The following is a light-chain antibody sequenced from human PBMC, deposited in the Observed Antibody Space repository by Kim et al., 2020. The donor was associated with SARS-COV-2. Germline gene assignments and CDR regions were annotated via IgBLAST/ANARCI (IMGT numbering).Light chain of an antibody. CDR1: QGVSSND. CDR3: QQYSSSFRT. J-gene: IGKJ1*01. CDR2: DAS. Sequence: SRGERATLSCRASQGVSSNDVAWYQQRPGQAPRLLIYDASSRATGIPDRFSGSGSGTDVTLTISRLEPEDFAGYYCQQYSSSFRTFGQGTKVDIK. V-gene: IGKV3-20*01.